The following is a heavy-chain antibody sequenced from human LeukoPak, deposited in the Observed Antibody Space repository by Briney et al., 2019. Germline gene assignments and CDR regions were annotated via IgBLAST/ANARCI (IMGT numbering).Heavy chain of an antibody. D-gene: IGHD4-23*01. CDR2: ISGSGGST. CDR3: AKVSGGNSDAFDI. V-gene: IGHV3-23*01. Sequence: GASLRLSCAASGFTFSSYAMSWVRQAPGKGLEWVSAISGSGGSTYYADSVKGRFTISRGNSKNTLYLQMNSLRAEDTAVYYCAKVSGGNSDAFDIWGQGTMVTVSS. J-gene: IGHJ3*02. CDR1: GFTFSSYA.